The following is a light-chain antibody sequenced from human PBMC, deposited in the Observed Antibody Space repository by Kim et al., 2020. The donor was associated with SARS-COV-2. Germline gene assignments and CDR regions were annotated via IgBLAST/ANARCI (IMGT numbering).Light chain of an antibody. CDR3: QSGRL. CDR2: EDN. Sequence: EAPGETVTISCTRSSGRIASNFVQWYQQRPGSAPTSVIYEDNQRPSWVPDRFSGSIDDSSNSASLTISGLKTEDEADYYCQSGRLFGGGTQLTVL. J-gene: IGLJ2*01. CDR1: SGRIASNF. V-gene: IGLV6-57*03.